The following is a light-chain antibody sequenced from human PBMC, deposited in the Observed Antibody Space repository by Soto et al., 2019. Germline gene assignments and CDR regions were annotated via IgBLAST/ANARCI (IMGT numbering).Light chain of an antibody. J-gene: IGKJ3*01. CDR2: GAS. Sequence: EIVLTQSPGTLSLSPGERATLSCRASQSVSSSYLAWYQQKPGQAPRLLIYGASSRATGIPDRFSGSGSGTDFTLTISRLEPADFAVYYCQQYGSSPRTFGPGTKVYIK. CDR3: QQYGSSPRT. CDR1: QSVSSSY. V-gene: IGKV3-20*01.